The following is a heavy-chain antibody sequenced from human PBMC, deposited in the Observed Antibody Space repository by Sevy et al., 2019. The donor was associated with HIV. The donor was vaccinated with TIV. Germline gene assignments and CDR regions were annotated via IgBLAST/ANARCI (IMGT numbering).Heavy chain of an antibody. CDR3: AKDRLLWFREPSYGMDV. CDR1: GFTFSSYA. V-gene: IGHV3-23*01. CDR2: ISGSGGST. Sequence: GGSLRLSCAASGFTFSSYAMSWVRQAPGKGLEWVSAISGSGGSTYYADPVKGRFTISRDNSKNTLYLQMNSLRAEDTAVYYCAKDRLLWFREPSYGMDVWGQGTTVTVSS. J-gene: IGHJ6*02. D-gene: IGHD3-10*01.